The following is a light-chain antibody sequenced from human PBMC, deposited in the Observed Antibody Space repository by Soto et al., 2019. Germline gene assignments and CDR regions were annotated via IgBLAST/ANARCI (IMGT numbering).Light chain of an antibody. CDR1: QTLVYSDVNTF. CDR3: MQGTHWPPT. CDR2: KFS. V-gene: IGKV2-30*01. J-gene: IGKJ1*01. Sequence: DFVMTQSPLSLPVTLVQPSSISFISSQTLVYSDVNTFLNWSQQRPGQSPRRLIYKFSNRDCGVPDRFSGSGSGTVLTLKISRVEAEGVGIYSCMQGTHWPPTCGQGTKVDIK.